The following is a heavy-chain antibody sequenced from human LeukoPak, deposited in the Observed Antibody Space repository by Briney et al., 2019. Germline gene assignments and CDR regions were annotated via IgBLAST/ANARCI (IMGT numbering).Heavy chain of an antibody. CDR1: GGSISSYY. CDR3: ARATLNDYYDSSGYYYRGAFDI. V-gene: IGHV4-34*01. D-gene: IGHD3-22*01. Sequence: PSETLSLTCTVSGGSISSYYWSWIRQPPGKGLEWIGEINHSGSTNYNPSLKSRITISVDTSKNQFSLKLSSVTAADTAVYYCARATLNDYYDSSGYYYRGAFDIWGQGTMVTVSS. CDR2: INHSGST. J-gene: IGHJ3*02.